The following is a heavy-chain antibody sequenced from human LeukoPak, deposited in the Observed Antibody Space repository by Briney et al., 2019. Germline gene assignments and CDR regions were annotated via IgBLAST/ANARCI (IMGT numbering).Heavy chain of an antibody. Sequence: GRSLRLSCAASGFTFSSYAMHWVRQAPGKGLEWVAVISYDGSNKYYADSVKGRFTISRDNSKNTLYLQMNSPRAEDTAVYYCAREGTVAEVDYWGQGTLVTVSS. CDR3: AREGTVAEVDY. D-gene: IGHD6-19*01. CDR1: GFTFSSYA. CDR2: ISYDGSNK. V-gene: IGHV3-30-3*01. J-gene: IGHJ4*02.